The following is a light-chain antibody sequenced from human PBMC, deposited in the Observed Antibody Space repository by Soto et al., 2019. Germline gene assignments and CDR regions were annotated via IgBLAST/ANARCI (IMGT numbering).Light chain of an antibody. V-gene: IGKV1-5*01. Sequence: QMPQYPSTLSASLGDRVGIACLASQSISSWLAWYQQKPGKAPKLLIYDASSLESGVPSRFSGSGSGTEFTLTISSLQPDDFATYYCQQYSSYTWTFGQRTMV. CDR1: QSISSW. J-gene: IGKJ1*01. CDR2: DAS. CDR3: QQYSSYTWT.